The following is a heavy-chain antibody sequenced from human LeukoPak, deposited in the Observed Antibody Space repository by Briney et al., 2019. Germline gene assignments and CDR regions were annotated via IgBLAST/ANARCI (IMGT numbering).Heavy chain of an antibody. CDR3: AREEGRYFQH. J-gene: IGHJ1*01. CDR1: GFTFSIYA. V-gene: IGHV3-23*01. Sequence: GGSLRLSCAPSGFTFSIYAMIWVRQAPGKGLEWVSAISNSGYGTYYADSVKGRFTISRDNSKNTLYLQMNSLRAEDTAVYYCAREEGRYFQHWGQGTLVTVSS. CDR2: ISNSGYGT.